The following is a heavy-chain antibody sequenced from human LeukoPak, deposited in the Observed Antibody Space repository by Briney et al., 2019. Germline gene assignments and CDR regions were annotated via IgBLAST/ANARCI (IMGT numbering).Heavy chain of an antibody. V-gene: IGHV3-30-3*01. Sequence: GGSLRLSCAASGFTVSNNHMSWVRQAPGKGLEWVAVISYDGSNKYYADSVKGRFTISRDNSKNTLYLQMNSLRAEDTAVYYCAREWELTEFDYWGQGTLVTVSS. J-gene: IGHJ4*02. CDR2: ISYDGSNK. D-gene: IGHD1-26*01. CDR3: AREWELTEFDY. CDR1: GFTVSNNH.